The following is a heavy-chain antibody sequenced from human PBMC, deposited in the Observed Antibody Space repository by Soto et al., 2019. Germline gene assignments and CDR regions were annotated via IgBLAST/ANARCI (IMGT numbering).Heavy chain of an antibody. D-gene: IGHD7-27*01. J-gene: IGHJ4*02. Sequence: EVQLVESGGGLVQPGGSLRLSCAASEFTFRTYWMTWVRQAPGKGLEWVANIDEGGGKRYYVDSVKGRFTISRDNAENSLYLQMHSLRAEDTAVYYCARENWVFDYWGQGTLVTVSS. CDR2: IDEGGGKR. CDR3: ARENWVFDY. CDR1: EFTFRTYW. V-gene: IGHV3-7*03.